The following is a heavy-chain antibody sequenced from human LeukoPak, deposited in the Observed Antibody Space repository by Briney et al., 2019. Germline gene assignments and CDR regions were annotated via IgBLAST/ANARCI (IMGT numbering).Heavy chain of an antibody. D-gene: IGHD6-19*01. V-gene: IGHV3-74*03. CDR2: IKSDGSYI. J-gene: IGHJ4*02. CDR3: ATGDSGWYNY. CDR1: GFTFSNSW. Sequence: QPGGSLRLSCAASGFTFSNSWMPWVRQGPGKGPVWVSRIKSDGSYITYADSVKGRFIISRDNAENTLYLQMNSLRVDDTAVYYCATGDSGWYNYWGQGTLVTVSA.